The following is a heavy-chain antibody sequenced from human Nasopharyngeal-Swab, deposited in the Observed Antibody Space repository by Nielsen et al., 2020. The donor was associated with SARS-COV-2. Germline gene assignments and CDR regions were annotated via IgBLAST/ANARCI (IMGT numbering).Heavy chain of an antibody. Sequence: GGSLRLSCAASGFTFSSYGMSWVRQAPGKGLEWVSGIGDSGGKTYYADSVKGRFTISRDNSKNTLNLQMNSLRVEDTAIYYCAKDRRQLANFDYWGQGTLVTVSS. D-gene: IGHD6-13*01. CDR3: AKDRRQLANFDY. V-gene: IGHV3-23*01. CDR1: GFTFSSYG. J-gene: IGHJ4*02. CDR2: IGDSGGKT.